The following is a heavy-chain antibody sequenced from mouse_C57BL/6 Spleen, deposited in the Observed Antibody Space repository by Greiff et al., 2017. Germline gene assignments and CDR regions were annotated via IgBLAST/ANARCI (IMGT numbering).Heavy chain of an antibody. V-gene: IGHV1-53*01. Sequence: QVQLKQPGTELVKPGASVKLSCKASGYTFTSYWMHWVKQRPGQGLEWIGNINPSNGGTNYNEKFKSKATLTVDKSSSTAYMQLSSLTSEDSAVYYCARAGYYDYDRDAMDYWGQGTSVTGSS. J-gene: IGHJ4*01. CDR1: GYTFTSYW. CDR2: INPSNGGT. CDR3: ARAGYYDYDRDAMDY. D-gene: IGHD2-4*01.